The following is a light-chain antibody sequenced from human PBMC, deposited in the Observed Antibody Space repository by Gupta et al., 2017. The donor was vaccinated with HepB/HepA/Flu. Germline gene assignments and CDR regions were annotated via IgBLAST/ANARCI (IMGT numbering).Light chain of an antibody. J-gene: IGKJ1*01. CDR2: WAS. Sequence: DIVMTQSPDSLAVSLGERATINCKSSQSVLYSSNNKNYLAWYQQKPGQPPKLLIYWASTRESGVPDRFSGRGSGTDFTLTISSLQAEDVAVYYCQQDDSTPLVFGQGTKVEIK. CDR1: QSVLYSSNNKNY. CDR3: QQDDSTPLV. V-gene: IGKV4-1*01.